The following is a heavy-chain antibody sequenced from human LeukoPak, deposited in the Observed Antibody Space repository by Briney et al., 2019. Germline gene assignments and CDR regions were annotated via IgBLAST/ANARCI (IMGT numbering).Heavy chain of an antibody. Sequence: GGSLRLSCAASGLTVSNNYMSWVRQAPGKGLEWVSFIYSDGGTSYAHSVKGRFTISRDNSKNTLYLQMNSLRVEDTAVYYCVYDFWSGPDSWGQGTLVTVSS. CDR3: VYDFWSGPDS. J-gene: IGHJ4*02. V-gene: IGHV3-53*01. CDR2: IYSDGGT. CDR1: GLTVSNNY. D-gene: IGHD3-3*01.